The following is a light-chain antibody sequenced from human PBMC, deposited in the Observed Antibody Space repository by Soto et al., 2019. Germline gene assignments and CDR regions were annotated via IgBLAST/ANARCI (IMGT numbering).Light chain of an antibody. J-gene: IGKJ4*01. V-gene: IGKV1-39*01. CDR2: AAS. CDR1: QSISTW. CDR3: QQSYSTLLT. Sequence: DIQMTQSPSTLSACVGDKVTIACRASQSISTWLVWYQQKPGKAPKLLIYAASSLQSGVPSRFSGSGSGTDFTLTISSLQPEDFATYYCQQSYSTLLTFGGGTKVDIK.